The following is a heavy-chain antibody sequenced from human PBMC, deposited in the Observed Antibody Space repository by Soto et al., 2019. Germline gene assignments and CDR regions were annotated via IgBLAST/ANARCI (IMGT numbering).Heavy chain of an antibody. Sequence: EVQLVESGGGLVQPGGSLRLSCAASGFTFSSYWMHWVHQAPGKGLVWVSRIKSDGSTTDYADSVKGRFTISRDNAKNTVYLQMNSLRAEDTAVYYCARGEGSPDGYFDYWGQGMLVTVSS. D-gene: IGHD1-26*01. J-gene: IGHJ4*02. V-gene: IGHV3-74*01. CDR3: ARGEGSPDGYFDY. CDR1: GFTFSSYW. CDR2: IKSDGSTT.